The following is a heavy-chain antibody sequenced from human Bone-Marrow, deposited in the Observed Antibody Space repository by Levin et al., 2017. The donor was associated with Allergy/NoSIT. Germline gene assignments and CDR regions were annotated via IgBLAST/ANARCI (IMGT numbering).Heavy chain of an antibody. CDR3: AKLPTGSASGWTVAQFDY. V-gene: IGHV3-23*01. Sequence: GGSLRLSCAASGFPFSTYAMSWVRQAPGKRLDWVSAIGGNGATTYYADSVKGRFTISRDNSKNILSLQMDSLRAEDTAIYYCAKLPTGSASGWTVAQFDYWGQGALVTVSS. CDR1: GFPFSTYA. D-gene: IGHD6-19*01. J-gene: IGHJ4*02. CDR2: IGGNGATT.